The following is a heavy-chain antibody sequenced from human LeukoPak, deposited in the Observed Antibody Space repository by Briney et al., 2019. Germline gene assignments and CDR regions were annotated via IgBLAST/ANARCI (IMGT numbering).Heavy chain of an antibody. D-gene: IGHD3-9*01. V-gene: IGHV3-30-3*01. Sequence: PGRSLRLSCAASGFTFSSYAMHWVRQAPGKGLEWEAVISYDGSNKYYADSVKGRFTISRDNSKNTLYLQMNSLRAEDTAVYYCARARKYDNYGMDVWGQGTTVTVSS. CDR1: GFTFSSYA. CDR3: ARARKYDNYGMDV. CDR2: ISYDGSNK. J-gene: IGHJ6*02.